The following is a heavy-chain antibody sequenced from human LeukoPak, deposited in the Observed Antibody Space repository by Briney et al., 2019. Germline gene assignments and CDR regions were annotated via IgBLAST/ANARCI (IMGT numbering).Heavy chain of an antibody. Sequence: GGSLRLSCAAFAFTFSSYSMNWVRQAPGKGLEWVSYISSRSSTTYYADSVKGRFTISRDNARNSLYLQMNSLRAEDTAVYYCARDSGVGASVRNWFDPWGQGTLVTVSS. CDR1: AFTFSSYS. V-gene: IGHV3-48*01. CDR3: ARDSGVGASVRNWFDP. D-gene: IGHD1-26*01. CDR2: ISSRSSTT. J-gene: IGHJ5*02.